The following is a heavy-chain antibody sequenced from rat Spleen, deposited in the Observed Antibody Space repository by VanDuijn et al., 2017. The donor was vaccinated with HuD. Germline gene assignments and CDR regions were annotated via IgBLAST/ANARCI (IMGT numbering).Heavy chain of an antibody. CDR1: GYTFTDYD. CDR2: FNPGSGGT. Sequence: QVHLQQSGAEVTKPGSSVKISCKASGYTFTDYDITWIKQRPGQALEWIGSFNPGSGGTTYNEKIKGKATLTVDRSSSTAFMQLDSLTPEDTAVYYCARRVTTYYWYFDFWGPGTMVTMSS. D-gene: IGHD1-10*01. J-gene: IGHJ1*01. CDR3: ARRVTTYYWYFDF. V-gene: IGHV1-60*01.